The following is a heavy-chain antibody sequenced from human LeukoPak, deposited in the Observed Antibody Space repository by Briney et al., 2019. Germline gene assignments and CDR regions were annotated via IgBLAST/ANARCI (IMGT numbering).Heavy chain of an antibody. V-gene: IGHV1-46*01. Sequence: ASVKVSCKASGYTFTSYYMHWVRQAPGQGLEWMGIINPSGGSTSYAQKFQGRVTMTRDMSTSTVYMELSSLRSEDTAVYYCARDMTYAYYYDSSGLEYWGQGTLVTASS. D-gene: IGHD3-22*01. CDR3: ARDMTYAYYYDSSGLEY. CDR1: GYTFTSYY. CDR2: INPSGGST. J-gene: IGHJ4*02.